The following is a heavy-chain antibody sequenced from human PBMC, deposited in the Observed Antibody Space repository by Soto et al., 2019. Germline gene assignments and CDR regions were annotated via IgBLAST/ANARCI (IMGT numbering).Heavy chain of an antibody. Sequence: SETLSLTCAVSGVSIHNSHSFWGWIRQPPGKGLEFIANVYYSGGAHYNPSFKSRVTISVDTATSQVSLRMSSVTAADTAVYFCGRVVEGATRHTDFDSWGQGTLVTVPQ. J-gene: IGHJ5*01. CDR1: GVSIHNSHSF. CDR2: VYYSGGA. CDR3: GRVVEGATRHTDFDS. V-gene: IGHV4-39*01. D-gene: IGHD2-21*01.